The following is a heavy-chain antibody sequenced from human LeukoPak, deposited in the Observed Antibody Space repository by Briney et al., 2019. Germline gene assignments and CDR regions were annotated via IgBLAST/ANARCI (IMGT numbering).Heavy chain of an antibody. Sequence: SETLSLTCTASGGSISSSSYYWGWIRQPPGKGLEWIGSIYYSGSTYYNPSLKSRVTISVDTSKNQFSLKLSSVTAADTAVYYCARLCIAAAGTGGIRIGNYYYGMDVWGQGTTVTVSS. D-gene: IGHD6-13*01. CDR2: IYYSGST. V-gene: IGHV4-39*01. CDR3: ARLCIAAAGTGGIRIGNYYYGMDV. J-gene: IGHJ6*02. CDR1: GGSISSSSYY.